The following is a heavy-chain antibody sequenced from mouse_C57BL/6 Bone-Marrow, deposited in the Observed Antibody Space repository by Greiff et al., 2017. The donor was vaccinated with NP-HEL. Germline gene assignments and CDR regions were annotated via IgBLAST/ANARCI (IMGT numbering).Heavy chain of an antibody. CDR2: IDPEDGDT. Sequence: EVQLQQSGAELVRPGASVKLSCTASGFNITDYYMHWVKQRPEQGLEWIGRIDPEDGDTEYAPKFQGKATMTADTSSNTAYLQLSSLTSEDTAVYYCTGYGYDDSAMDYWGQGTSVTVSS. D-gene: IGHD2-2*01. CDR3: TGYGYDDSAMDY. CDR1: GFNITDYY. V-gene: IGHV14-1*01. J-gene: IGHJ4*01.